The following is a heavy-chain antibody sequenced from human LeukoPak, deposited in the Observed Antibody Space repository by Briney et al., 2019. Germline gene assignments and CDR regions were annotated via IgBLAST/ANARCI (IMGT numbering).Heavy chain of an antibody. J-gene: IGHJ4*02. CDR1: GFAFSSYS. D-gene: IGHD4-17*01. CDR2: ISSSSSYI. V-gene: IGHV3-21*01. CDR3: ARLRERTVDY. Sequence: PGGSLRLSCAASGFAFSSYSMNWVRQAPGKGLEWVSSISSSSSYIYYADSVKGRFTISRDNAKNSLYLQMNSLRAEDTAVYYCARLRERTVDYWGQGTLVTVSS.